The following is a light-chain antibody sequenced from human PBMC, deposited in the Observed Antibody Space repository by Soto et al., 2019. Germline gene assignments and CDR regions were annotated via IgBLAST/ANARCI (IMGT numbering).Light chain of an antibody. CDR1: QSVLYSSNNKNY. CDR3: QQYYSTPLL. Sequence: DIVMTQSPDSLAVSLGERATINCKSSQSVLYSSNNKNYLAWYQQKPGQPPKLLIYWASTRESGVPDRFSGSGSGTDFTLTISSLQAEDVAVYYCQQYYSTPLLFGPGTKVDI. CDR2: WAS. J-gene: IGKJ3*01. V-gene: IGKV4-1*01.